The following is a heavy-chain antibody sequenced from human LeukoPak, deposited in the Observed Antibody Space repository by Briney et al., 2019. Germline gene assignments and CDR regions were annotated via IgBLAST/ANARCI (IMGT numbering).Heavy chain of an antibody. D-gene: IGHD6-19*01. Sequence: PSETLSLTCTVSGGSISGYYWSWIRQPAGEGLEWIGRIYVSGSTNYNPSLKGRVTMSVDTSKNQFSLKLSSVTAADTAVYYCARGSGWYDYWGQGTLVTVSS. V-gene: IGHV4-4*07. CDR3: ARGSGWYDY. CDR2: IYVSGST. CDR1: GGSISGYY. J-gene: IGHJ4*02.